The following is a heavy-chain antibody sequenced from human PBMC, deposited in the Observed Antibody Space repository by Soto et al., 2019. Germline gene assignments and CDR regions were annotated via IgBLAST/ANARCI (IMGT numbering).Heavy chain of an antibody. V-gene: IGHV3-23*01. D-gene: IGHD6-19*01. CDR2: FSGTGGST. J-gene: IGHJ4*02. CDR3: AKAPYSGGWSYYFDY. CDR1: EFTFSIYA. Sequence: GSLRLSCAASEFTFSIYAMTWVRQAPGKGLEWVSSFSGTGGSTYYADSAKGRFTISRDNSKNTLYLQMNGLRAEDTAIYYCAKAPYSGGWSYYFDYWGPGTLVTVSS.